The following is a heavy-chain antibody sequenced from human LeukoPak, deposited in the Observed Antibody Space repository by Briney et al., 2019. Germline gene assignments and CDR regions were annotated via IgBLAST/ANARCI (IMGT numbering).Heavy chain of an antibody. CDR2: IYYSGST. D-gene: IGHD1-26*01. Sequence: SETLSLTCTVSGGSISSGDYYWSWIRQPPGKGLEWIGYIYYSGSTYYNPSLKSRVTISVDTSKNQFSLKLGSVTAADTAVYYCARSWDPPAFDIWGQGTMVTVSS. CDR3: ARSWDPPAFDI. J-gene: IGHJ3*02. CDR1: GGSISSGDYY. V-gene: IGHV4-30-4*02.